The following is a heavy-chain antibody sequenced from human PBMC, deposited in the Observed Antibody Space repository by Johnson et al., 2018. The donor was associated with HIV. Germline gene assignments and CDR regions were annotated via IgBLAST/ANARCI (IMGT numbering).Heavy chain of an antibody. CDR3: AKGGYNWKFDGFDI. J-gene: IGHJ3*02. CDR2: ISWNSGSI. Sequence: QLVESGGGLVQPGGSLRLSCAASGFTFSSYWMHWVRQAPGKGLEWVSGISWNSGSIGYADSVKGRFTISRDNAKNSLYVQMNSLRAEDTAVYYCAKGGYNWKFDGFDIWGQGTMVTVSS. V-gene: IGHV3-9*01. CDR1: GFTFSSYW. D-gene: IGHD1-20*01.